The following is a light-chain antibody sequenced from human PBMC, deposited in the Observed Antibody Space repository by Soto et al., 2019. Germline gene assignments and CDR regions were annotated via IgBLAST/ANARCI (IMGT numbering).Light chain of an antibody. V-gene: IGLV2-14*03. CDR1: SSDVGSYNY. CDR3: TSYTTSSTYV. Sequence: QSALTQPASVSGSPGQSITIFCTGTSSDVGSYNYVFWYQQHPGRAPKLMIYDVSSRPSGVSNRFSGSKSGSTASLTISGLQAEDEADYFCTSYTTSSTYVFGTGTKLTVL. CDR2: DVS. J-gene: IGLJ1*01.